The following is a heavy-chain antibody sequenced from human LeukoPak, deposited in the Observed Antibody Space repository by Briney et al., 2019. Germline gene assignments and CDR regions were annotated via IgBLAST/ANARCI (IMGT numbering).Heavy chain of an antibody. V-gene: IGHV1-18*01. J-gene: IGHJ4*02. Sequence: ASVKVSCKASGYPFTSHGLSWVRQAPGQGLEWMGWISPYNGNTNYAQKLQGRVTMTRDTSTSTAYMELWSLRSDDTAVYYCARESVGATPFDYWGQGTLVTVSS. CDR1: GYPFTSHG. D-gene: IGHD1-26*01. CDR2: ISPYNGNT. CDR3: ARESVGATPFDY.